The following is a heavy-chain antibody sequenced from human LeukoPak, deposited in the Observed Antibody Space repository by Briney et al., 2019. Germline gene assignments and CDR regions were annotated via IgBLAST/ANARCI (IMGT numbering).Heavy chain of an antibody. CDR1: GGSISSSNW. CDR3: AKGGLYYYDSSGYSDY. D-gene: IGHD3-22*01. V-gene: IGHV4-4*02. CDR2: IYHSGST. J-gene: IGHJ4*02. Sequence: TSETLSLTCAVSGGSISSSNWWSWVRQPPGKGLEWIGEIYHSGSTNYNPSLKSRVTISVDKSKNQFSLKLSSVTAADTAVYYCAKGGLYYYDSSGYSDYWGQGTLVTVSS.